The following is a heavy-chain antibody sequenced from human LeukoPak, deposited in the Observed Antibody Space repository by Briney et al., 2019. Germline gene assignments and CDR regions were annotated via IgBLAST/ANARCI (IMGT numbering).Heavy chain of an antibody. V-gene: IGHV3-30-3*01. D-gene: IGHD4-17*01. J-gene: IGHJ4*02. CDR2: LSYDGSNE. Sequence: GRSLRLSCAASRFTFSNYPMHWVRQAPGKGLEWVALLSYDGSNEYYADSVKGRFTISRDNSKNTLFLQMNSLRVDDTAVYHCAKGHGDWGGNYLDHWGQGTQVTVSS. CDR1: RFTFSNYP. CDR3: AKGHGDWGGNYLDH.